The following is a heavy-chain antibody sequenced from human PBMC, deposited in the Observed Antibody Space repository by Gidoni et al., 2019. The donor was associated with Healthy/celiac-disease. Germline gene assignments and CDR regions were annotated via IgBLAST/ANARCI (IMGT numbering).Heavy chain of an antibody. V-gene: IGHV4-34*01. Sequence: QVQLQQWGAGLLKPSETLSLTCAVSGGSFSGYYWSWIRQPPGKGLEWIGEINHSGSTNYNPSLKSRVTISVDTSKNQFSRKLSSVTAADTAVYYCARGGFVVVPAAMRNWGQGTLVTVSS. CDR1: GGSFSGYY. D-gene: IGHD2-2*01. CDR2: INHSGST. CDR3: ARGGFVVVPAAMRN. J-gene: IGHJ4*02.